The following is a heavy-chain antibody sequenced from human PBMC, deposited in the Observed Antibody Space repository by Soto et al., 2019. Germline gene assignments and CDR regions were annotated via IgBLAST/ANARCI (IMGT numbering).Heavy chain of an antibody. CDR1: DRSMMSPY. J-gene: IGHJ4*02. V-gene: IGHV4-59*11. Sequence: ATMPHTYTSSDRSMMSPYCSWIRQSPDKGLEWLGYVFYGGTDYNPSLEGRVIMSVETPKWQFFLKLTSVTAAVTGVYYCASYRGAFCFDSWGQGIQVAVSS. CDR2: VFYGGT. CDR3: ASYRGAFCFDS. D-gene: IGHD4-4*01.